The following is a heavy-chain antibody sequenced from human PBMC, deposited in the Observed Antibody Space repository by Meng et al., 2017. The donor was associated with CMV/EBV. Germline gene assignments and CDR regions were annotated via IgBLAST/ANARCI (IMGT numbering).Heavy chain of an antibody. J-gene: IGHJ4*02. V-gene: IGHV3-13*01. CDR1: GFTFSSYD. CDR3: ARARAGGSYVDY. Sequence: GGSLRLSCAASGFTFSSYDMHWVRQATGKGLEWVSAIGTAGDTYYPGSVKGRFTISRENAKNSLYLQMNSLRAGDTAAYYCARARAGGSYVDYWGQGTLVTVSS. CDR2: IGTAGDT. D-gene: IGHD1-26*01.